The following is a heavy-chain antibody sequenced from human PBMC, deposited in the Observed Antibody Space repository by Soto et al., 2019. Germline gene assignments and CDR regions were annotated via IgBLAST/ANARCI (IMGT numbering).Heavy chain of an antibody. D-gene: IGHD3-3*01. CDR2: IRDKPNNYAT. CDR1: GFTFSGSG. V-gene: IGHV3-73*01. J-gene: IGHJ5*02. Sequence: PGGSLRLSCAASGFTFSGSGLHWVRQASGKGLEWVGRIRDKPNNYATAYAASVKGRFTVSRDDSKNTAYLQMNSLKTEDTAVYYCMVDFWSGSHWFDPWGQGTLVTVSS. CDR3: MVDFWSGSHWFDP.